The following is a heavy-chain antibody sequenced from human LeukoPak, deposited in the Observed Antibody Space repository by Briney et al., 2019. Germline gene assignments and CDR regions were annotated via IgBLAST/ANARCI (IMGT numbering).Heavy chain of an antibody. CDR2: IFPRGSI. CDR1: GDSITNDIW. V-gene: IGHV4-4*02. CDR3: AKAAAFNLDV. J-gene: IGHJ6*04. Sequence: SGTLSLTCAVSGDSITNDIWWTWASRPPGKGLEWIGEIFPRGSINYNPSLKGRVTISLDKSKNHFSLRLSSVTAADTAVYYCAKAAAFNLDVWGKGTTVTVSS.